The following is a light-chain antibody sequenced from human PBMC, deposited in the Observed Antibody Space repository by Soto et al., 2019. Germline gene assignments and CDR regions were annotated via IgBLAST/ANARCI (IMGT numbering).Light chain of an antibody. V-gene: IGLV1-40*01. CDR1: SSNIGAGFD. Sequence: QSVLTQPPSVSGAPGQRVTLSCTGTSSNIGAGFDVHWYQQLPGTAPKLLIYGNSNRPSGVPDRFSGSKSGTSASLAITGLQAEDEADYYCQSYDSSPSGYVFGTGTKVTVL. CDR2: GNS. CDR3: QSYDSSPSGYV. J-gene: IGLJ1*01.